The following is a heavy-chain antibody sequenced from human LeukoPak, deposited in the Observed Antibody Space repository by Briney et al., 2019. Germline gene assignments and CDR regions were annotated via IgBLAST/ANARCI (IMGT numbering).Heavy chain of an antibody. Sequence: PGRSLRLSCAASGFTFDDYAMHWVRQAPGKGLEWVSGISRNSGSIGYADSVKGRFTISRDNAKNSLYLQMNSLRAEDTALYYCAKDNGQRGLNWFDPWGQGTLVTVSS. CDR3: AKDNGQRGLNWFDP. V-gene: IGHV3-9*01. D-gene: IGHD1-1*01. CDR1: GFTFDDYA. CDR2: ISRNSGSI. J-gene: IGHJ5*02.